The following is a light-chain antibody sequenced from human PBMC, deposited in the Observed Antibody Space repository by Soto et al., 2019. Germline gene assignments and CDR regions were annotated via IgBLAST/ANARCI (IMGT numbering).Light chain of an antibody. J-gene: IGKJ2*01. CDR3: HQYADSAHT. CDR2: GAS. CDR1: QNVNSN. Sequence: EIVMTQSPASLSVSPGERATLSCRASQNVNSNLAWYQQKPGQAPRFLIYGASSRATDTPDRFSGSGFGTDFTLTISRLEPEDFAVYHCHQYADSAHTFGQGTKVDIK. V-gene: IGKV3D-15*01.